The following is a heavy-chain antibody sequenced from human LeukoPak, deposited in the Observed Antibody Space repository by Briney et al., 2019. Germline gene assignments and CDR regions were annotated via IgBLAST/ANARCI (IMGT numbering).Heavy chain of an antibody. D-gene: IGHD6-13*01. J-gene: IGHJ5*02. CDR1: GYSFTSYW. CDR3: ARHREGIAAANNWFDP. CDR2: IYTGDSDT. V-gene: IGHV5-51*01. Sequence: GESLKISCKGSGYSFTSYWIGWVRQMPGKGLEWMGIIYTGDSDTRYSPSFQGQVTISAEKSISTAYLQWSSLKASDTAMYYCARHREGIAAANNWFDPWGRGTLVTVSS.